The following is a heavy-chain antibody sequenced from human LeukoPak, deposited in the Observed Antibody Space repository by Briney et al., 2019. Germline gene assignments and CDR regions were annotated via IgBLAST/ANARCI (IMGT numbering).Heavy chain of an antibody. CDR2: IYYSGST. D-gene: IGHD3-3*01. J-gene: IGHJ3*02. CDR3: ARSSVHYDFWNGDAFDI. Sequence: SETLSLTCTVSGGSISSYYWSWIRQPPGKGLEWIGYIYYSGSTNYNPSLKSRVTISVDTSKNQFSLKLSSVTAADTAVYYCARSSVHYDFWNGDAFDIWGQGTMVTVSS. CDR1: GGSISSYY. V-gene: IGHV4-59*12.